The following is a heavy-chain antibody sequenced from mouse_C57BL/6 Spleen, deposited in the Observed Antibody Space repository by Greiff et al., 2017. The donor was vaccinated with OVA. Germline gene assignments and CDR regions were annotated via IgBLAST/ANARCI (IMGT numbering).Heavy chain of an antibody. Sequence: EVQLQQSGPSLAKPSQPLSLPCSVTGYSITSDYWNWIRNFPGNKLEYMGYISYSGSTYYTPSLKSRLSITRDTSKNQYYLQLNSVTTEDTATYYCARYRGEGETNFDYWGQGTTLTVSS. CDR3: ARYRGEGETNFDY. V-gene: IGHV3-8*01. D-gene: IGHD1-3*01. J-gene: IGHJ2*01. CDR1: GYSITSDY. CDR2: ISYSGST.